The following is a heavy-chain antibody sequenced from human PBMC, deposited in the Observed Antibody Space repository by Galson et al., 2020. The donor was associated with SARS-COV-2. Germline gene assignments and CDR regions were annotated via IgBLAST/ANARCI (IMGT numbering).Heavy chain of an antibody. D-gene: IGHD3-3*01. CDR1: GYSFTSYW. Sequence: GESLKISCKGSGYSFTSYWIGWVRQMPGKGLEWMGIIYPGDSDTRYSPSFQGQVTISADKSISTAYLQWSSLKASDTAMYYCARIAPPPNLRFLEWLYIKKAYYFDYWGQGTLVTVSS. V-gene: IGHV5-51*01. CDR3: ARIAPPPNLRFLEWLYIKKAYYFDY. CDR2: IYPGDSDT. J-gene: IGHJ4*02.